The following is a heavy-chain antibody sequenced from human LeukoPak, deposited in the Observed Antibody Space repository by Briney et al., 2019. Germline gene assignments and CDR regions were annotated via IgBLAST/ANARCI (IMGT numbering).Heavy chain of an antibody. J-gene: IGHJ6*02. CDR3: ARHSGGHSGYDEDYYYYGMDV. CDR2: IHYTGTT. CDR1: GDSINYYY. Sequence: SETLSLTCTVSGDSINYYYWSWIRQSPGPGMERIGYIHYTGTTNYNPSLTSRVTISVDTSKSQVSLKLTSVTAADTAVYYCARHSGGHSGYDEDYYYYGMDVWGQGTTVTVSS. D-gene: IGHD5-12*01. V-gene: IGHV4-59*08.